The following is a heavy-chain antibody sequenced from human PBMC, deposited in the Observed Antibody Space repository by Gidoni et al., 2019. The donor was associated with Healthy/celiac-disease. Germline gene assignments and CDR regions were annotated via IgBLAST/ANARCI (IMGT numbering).Heavy chain of an antibody. CDR1: GFTFSSYS. Sequence: EVQLVESGGGLVQPGGSLRLSCAASGFTFSSYSMNWVRQAPGKGLEWVSYISSSSSTIYYADSVKGRFTISRDNAKNSLYLQMNSLRAEDTAVYYCARVSSITMIVPDFDYWGQGTLVTVSS. J-gene: IGHJ4*02. CDR3: ARVSSITMIVPDFDY. CDR2: ISSSSSTI. D-gene: IGHD3-22*01. V-gene: IGHV3-48*01.